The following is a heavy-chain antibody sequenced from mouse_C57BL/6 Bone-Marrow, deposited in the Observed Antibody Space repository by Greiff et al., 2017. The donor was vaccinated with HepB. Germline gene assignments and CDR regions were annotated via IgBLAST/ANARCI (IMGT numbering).Heavy chain of an antibody. Sequence: QVHVKQSGAELVKPGASVKMSCKASGYTFTSYWITWVKQRPGQGLEWIGDIYPGSGSTNYNEKFKSKATLTVDTSSSTAYMQLSSLTSEDSAVYYCARWPTVDYYAMDYWGQGTSVTVSS. CDR2: IYPGSGST. CDR1: GYTFTSYW. CDR3: ARWPTVDYYAMDY. J-gene: IGHJ4*01. V-gene: IGHV1-55*01. D-gene: IGHD1-1*01.